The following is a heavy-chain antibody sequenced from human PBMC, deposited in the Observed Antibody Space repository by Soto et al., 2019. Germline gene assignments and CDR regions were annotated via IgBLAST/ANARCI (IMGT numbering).Heavy chain of an antibody. CDR1: GFTFSNYW. Sequence: EVQLVESGGGLVQPGGSLRLSCAASGFTFSNYWMHWVRQAPGKGLEWVSAISGSGGSTYYADSVKGRFTISRDNSKNTLYLQMNSLRAEDAAVYFCARYSGSYPSYYFDYWGQGTLVTVSS. J-gene: IGHJ4*02. D-gene: IGHD1-26*01. CDR2: ISGSGGST. CDR3: ARYSGSYPSYYFDY. V-gene: IGHV3-23*04.